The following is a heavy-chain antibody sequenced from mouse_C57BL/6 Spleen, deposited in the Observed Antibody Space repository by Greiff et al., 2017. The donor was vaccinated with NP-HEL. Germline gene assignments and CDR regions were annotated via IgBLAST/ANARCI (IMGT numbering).Heavy chain of an antibody. CDR2: IYPGDGDT. CDR1: GYAFSSYW. D-gene: IGHD2-3*01. J-gene: IGHJ1*03. V-gene: IGHV1-80*01. Sequence: QVQLQQSGAELVKPGASVKISCKASGYAFSSYWMNWVKQRPGKGLEWIGQIYPGDGDTNYNGKFKGKATLTADKSSSTAYMQLSSLTSEDSAVYFCARNDAYPYWYFDVWGTGTTVTVSS. CDR3: ARNDAYPYWYFDV.